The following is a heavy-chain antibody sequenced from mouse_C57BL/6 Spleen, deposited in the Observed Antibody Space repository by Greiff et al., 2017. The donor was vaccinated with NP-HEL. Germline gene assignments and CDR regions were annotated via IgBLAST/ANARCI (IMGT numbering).Heavy chain of an antibody. D-gene: IGHD2-3*01. J-gene: IGHJ2*01. CDR3: ARDGYYPFDY. CDR1: GFTFSSYA. CDR2: ISDGGSYT. V-gene: IGHV5-4*01. Sequence: EVQLVESGGGLVKPGGSLKLSCAASGFTFSSYAMSWVRQTPEKRLEWVATISDGGSYTYYPDNVKGRFTISRDNAKNNLYLQMSHLKSEDTAMYYCARDGYYPFDYWGQGTTLTVSS.